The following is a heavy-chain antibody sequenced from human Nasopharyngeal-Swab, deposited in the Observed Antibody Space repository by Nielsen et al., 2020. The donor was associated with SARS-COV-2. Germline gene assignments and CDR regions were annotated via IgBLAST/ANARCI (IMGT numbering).Heavy chain of an antibody. V-gene: IGHV3-74*01. CDR3: VPWGPATGRGFGY. J-gene: IGHJ4*02. D-gene: IGHD6-13*01. Sequence: GGSLRLSCVGSGFTFSSYWMHWVRQAPGKGLVWVSQINRDDTTATCADSVEGRFTISRDNAKNTLYLQMNSLRVEDTAVYYCVPWGPATGRGFGYWGQGILVTVSS. CDR2: INRDDTTA. CDR1: GFTFSSYW.